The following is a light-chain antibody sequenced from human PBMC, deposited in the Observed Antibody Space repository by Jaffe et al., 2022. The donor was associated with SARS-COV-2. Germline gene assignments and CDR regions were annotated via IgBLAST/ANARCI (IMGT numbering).Light chain of an antibody. CDR3: QHYGNSPVA. CDR2: GAS. Sequence: NVLTQSPGTLSLSPGERATLSCRASQAVSSSSLAWYQQKPGQAPRLLIYGASSRATGIPDRFSGSGSGTDFTLTISRLEPEDFGMYYCQHYGNSPVAFGQGTKVEVK. CDR1: QAVSSSS. V-gene: IGKV3-20*01. J-gene: IGKJ1*01.